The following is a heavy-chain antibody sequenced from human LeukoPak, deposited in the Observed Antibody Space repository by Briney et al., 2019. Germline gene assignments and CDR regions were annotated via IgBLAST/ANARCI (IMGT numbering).Heavy chain of an antibody. CDR1: GFTFSSYN. Sequence: GGSLRLSCAASGFTFSSYNMNWVRQAPGKGLEWVAFIRNDGSQTYYIDSVRGRFTISRDHSKNTLSLQMNSLRGEDTAVYYCAKEGKLQVAGVFEYWGQGTLVIVSS. V-gene: IGHV3-30*02. CDR2: IRNDGSQT. D-gene: IGHD6-19*01. CDR3: AKEGKLQVAGVFEY. J-gene: IGHJ4*02.